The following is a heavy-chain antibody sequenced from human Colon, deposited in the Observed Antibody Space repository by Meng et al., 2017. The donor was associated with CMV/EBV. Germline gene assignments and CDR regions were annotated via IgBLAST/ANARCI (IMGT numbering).Heavy chain of an antibody. CDR3: ARSKTITTPAYYYYYGMDV. V-gene: IGHV3-23*01. CDR1: GFTFSVFA. Sequence: GESLKISCAASGFTFSVFAMHWVRQAPGKGLEWVSAISGGGSSTYYADSVKGRFTISRDHVENSLYLQMNSLRAEDTAVYYCARSKTITTPAYYYYYGMDVWGQGTTVTVSS. D-gene: IGHD4-11*01. J-gene: IGHJ6*02. CDR2: ISGGGSST.